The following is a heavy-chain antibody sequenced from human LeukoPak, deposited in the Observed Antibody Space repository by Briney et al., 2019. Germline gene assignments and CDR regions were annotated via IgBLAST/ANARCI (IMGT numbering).Heavy chain of an antibody. J-gene: IGHJ4*02. CDR1: GGSVSSGTHY. V-gene: IGHV4-61*01. CDR3: ASAPNVDFYDY. Sequence: SETLPLTCTVSGGSVSSGTHYWSWIRQPPGKGLEWIGYIYYTGSTNYNPSLKSRVSMSIDTSKNQFSLKLTSVTAADTAVYYCASAPNVDFYDYWGQGTLVTVSS. CDR2: IYYTGST.